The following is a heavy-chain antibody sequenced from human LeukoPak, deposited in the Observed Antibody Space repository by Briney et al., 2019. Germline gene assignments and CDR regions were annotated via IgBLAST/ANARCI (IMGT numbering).Heavy chain of an antibody. CDR1: GGSISGYY. CDR3: ARGGGTFDY. CDR2: IYYTGST. J-gene: IGHJ4*02. D-gene: IGHD3-16*01. V-gene: IGHV4-59*01. Sequence: PSETLSLTCSVSGGSISGYYWSWMRQPPGKGLEWIGYIYYTGSTNYNPSLKSRVTISVDTSMNQFSLKLSSVTAADTAVYYCARGGGTFDYWGQGILVTVSS.